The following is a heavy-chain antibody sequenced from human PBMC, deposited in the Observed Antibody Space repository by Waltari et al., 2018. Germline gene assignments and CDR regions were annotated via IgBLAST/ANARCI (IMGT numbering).Heavy chain of an antibody. CDR3: TRVLNYDFWSGYYY. CDR2: MRSKAYGGKT. J-gene: IGHJ4*02. Sequence: EVQLVESGGGLVQPGRSLRLSCTASGFTFGDYAMSWVRPAPGKGLGWVGFMRSKAYGGKTEYAASVKGRFTISRDDSKSIAYLQMNSLKTEDTAVYYCTRVLNYDFWSGYYYWGQGTLVTVSS. D-gene: IGHD3-3*01. CDR1: GFTFGDYA. V-gene: IGHV3-49*04.